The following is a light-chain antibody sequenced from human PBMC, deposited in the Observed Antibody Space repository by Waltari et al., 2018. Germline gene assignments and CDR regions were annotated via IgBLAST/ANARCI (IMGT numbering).Light chain of an antibody. CDR1: SSDIGAYKY. J-gene: IGLJ2*01. CDR2: DAT. CDR3: NSYTTSNTVI. V-gene: IGLV2-14*03. Sequence: QSALTQPASVSGSPGQSITIPCTGTSSDIGAYKYVSWLQQHPGKVPKLMIYDATTPPSGVSIRFSGSKSGNTASLTISGLQAEDEADYYCNSYTTSNTVIFGGGTKVSVL.